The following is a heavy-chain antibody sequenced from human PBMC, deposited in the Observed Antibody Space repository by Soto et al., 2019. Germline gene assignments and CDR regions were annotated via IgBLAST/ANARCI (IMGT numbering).Heavy chain of an antibody. J-gene: IGHJ5*01. CDR2: IWYDGSNK. CDR1: GFTFSSYG. D-gene: IGHD6-19*01. Sequence: GGSLRLSCAASGFTFSSYGMHWVRQAPGKGLEWVAVIWYDGSNKYYADSVKGRFTISRDNSKNTLYLQMNSLRAEDTAVYYCARDPTSYSSGWYSQNLFDSWGQGTLVTVSS. CDR3: ARDPTSYSSGWYSQNLFDS. V-gene: IGHV3-33*01.